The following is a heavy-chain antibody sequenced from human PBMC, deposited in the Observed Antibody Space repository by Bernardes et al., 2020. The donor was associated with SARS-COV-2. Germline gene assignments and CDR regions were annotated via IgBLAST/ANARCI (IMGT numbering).Heavy chain of an antibody. V-gene: IGHV3-33*01. J-gene: IGHJ2*01. CDR2: IWSDGSNS. Sequence: SLRLSGAASGFTFMDYGMHWVRHAPVNGPEWVAIIWSDGSNSVYADSVQGRFIISRDNSKNTVSLQMNSLRAEDTAVYYCARDRGWYLDLWGRGSLITVSS. CDR1: GFTFMDYG. CDR3: ARDRGWYLDL. D-gene: IGHD2-15*01.